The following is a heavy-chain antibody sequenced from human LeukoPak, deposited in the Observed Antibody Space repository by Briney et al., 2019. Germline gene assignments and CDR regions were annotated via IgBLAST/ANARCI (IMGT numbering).Heavy chain of an antibody. V-gene: IGHV4-59*01. Sequence: PSETLSLTCTVSGGSISSDYWTWIRQPPGKGLEWIGYIHYTGTTSYSPSLKSRATISIDTSKNHFSLKLTSVTAAATPVYYCAGNRRGYFNPGAKGPLATVS. CDR1: GGSISSDY. J-gene: IGHJ4*02. CDR3: AGNRRGYFNP. CDR2: IHYTGTT.